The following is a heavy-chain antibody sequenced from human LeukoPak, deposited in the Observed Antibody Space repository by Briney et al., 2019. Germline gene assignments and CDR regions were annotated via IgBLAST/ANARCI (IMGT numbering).Heavy chain of an antibody. CDR2: INSDGSST. CDR3: ARGGTSRYDFIY. CDR1: GFTFSNSW. Sequence: PGGSLRLSSAASGFTFSNSWMHWVRQAPGKGLVWVSHINSDGSSTSYADSVKGRFTISRDNAKNTLYLQMNSLRAEDTAVYYCARGGTSRYDFIYWGQGTLVPVSS. J-gene: IGHJ4*02. D-gene: IGHD3-3*01. V-gene: IGHV3-74*01.